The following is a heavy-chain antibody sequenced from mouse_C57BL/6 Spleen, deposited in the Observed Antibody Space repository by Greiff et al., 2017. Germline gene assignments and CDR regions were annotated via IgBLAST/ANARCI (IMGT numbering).Heavy chain of an antibody. CDR2: IDPSDSET. CDR3: ARFSDYDVGY. V-gene: IGHV1-52*01. J-gene: IGHJ2*01. D-gene: IGHD2-4*01. Sequence: VQLQQPGAELVRPGSSVKLSCKASGYTFTSYWMHWVKQRPIQGLEWIGNIDPSDSETHYNQKFKDKATLTVDKSSSTAYMQLSSLTSEDSAVYYCARFSDYDVGYGGQGTTLTVSS. CDR1: GYTFTSYW.